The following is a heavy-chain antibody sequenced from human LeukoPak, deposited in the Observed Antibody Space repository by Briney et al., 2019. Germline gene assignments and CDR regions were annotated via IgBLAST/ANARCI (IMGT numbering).Heavy chain of an antibody. CDR1: GFTFSSYS. CDR2: ISSSSSAM. Sequence: GGSLRLSCAASGFTFSSYSMSWVRQAPGKGLEWVSYISSSSSAMYYADSMKGRFTISRDNAKNSLYLQMNNLRDEDTAVCYCARGSGNSFDYWGQGALVTVSS. D-gene: IGHD3-10*01. CDR3: ARGSGNSFDY. J-gene: IGHJ4*02. V-gene: IGHV3-48*02.